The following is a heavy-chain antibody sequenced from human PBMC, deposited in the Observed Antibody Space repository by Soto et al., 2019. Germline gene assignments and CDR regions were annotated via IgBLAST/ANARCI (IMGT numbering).Heavy chain of an antibody. CDR3: AREGNLGRWLQPLDF. D-gene: IGHD5-12*01. J-gene: IGHJ4*02. Sequence: SATLSLTCAVYCNSIIVYSWGWVRQPPGKGLEWIGNIHYNGNTKYNPSLKSRVTMSVDTSKNQFSLKLISVTAADTAKYFCAREGNLGRWLQPLDFWGQGTLVTVS. CDR1: CNSIIVYS. CDR2: IHYNGNT. V-gene: IGHV4-59*01.